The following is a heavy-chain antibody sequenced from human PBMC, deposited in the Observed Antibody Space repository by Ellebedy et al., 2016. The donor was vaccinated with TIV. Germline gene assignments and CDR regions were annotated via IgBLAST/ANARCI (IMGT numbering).Heavy chain of an antibody. Sequence: GESLKISCVVSGLKFSAAWMNWVRQAPGKGLEWIGRLKAESQTTDYAAPARGRFTISRDDSINTLYLQMNSLKIEDTAVYYCTWGGHENRAYYFASWGQGTLVTVSS. V-gene: IGHV3-15*01. CDR3: TWGGHENRAYYFAS. J-gene: IGHJ4*02. D-gene: IGHD3-16*01. CDR2: LKAESQTT. CDR1: GLKFSAAW.